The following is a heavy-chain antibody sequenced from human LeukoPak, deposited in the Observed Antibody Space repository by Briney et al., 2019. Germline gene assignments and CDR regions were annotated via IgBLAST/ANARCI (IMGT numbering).Heavy chain of an antibody. Sequence: GASVKVSCKASGYTFTNYYIHWVRQAPGQGLEWMGWINSNRGGTNYAQKFQGRVTMTRDTSISTAYMELRSVRSDDTAVYYCARDHGDDAFDIWGPGTMVTVSP. D-gene: IGHD3-3*01. CDR3: ARDHGDDAFDI. CDR1: GYTFTNYY. V-gene: IGHV1-2*02. CDR2: INSNRGGT. J-gene: IGHJ3*02.